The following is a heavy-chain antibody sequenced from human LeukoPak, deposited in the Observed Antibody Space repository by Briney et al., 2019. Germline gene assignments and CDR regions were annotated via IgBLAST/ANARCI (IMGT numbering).Heavy chain of an antibody. J-gene: IGHJ6*02. V-gene: IGHV4-39*01. CDR2: IYYSGST. D-gene: IGHD3-10*01. CDR3: AKNKNQGRLYYYYGMDV. CDR1: GGSISSSSYY. Sequence: PSETLSLTCTVSGGSISSSSYYWGWIRQPPGKGLEWIGSIYYSGSTYYNPSLKSRVTISVDTSKNQFSLKLSSVTAADTAVYYCAKNKNQGRLYYYYGMDVWGQGTTVTVSS.